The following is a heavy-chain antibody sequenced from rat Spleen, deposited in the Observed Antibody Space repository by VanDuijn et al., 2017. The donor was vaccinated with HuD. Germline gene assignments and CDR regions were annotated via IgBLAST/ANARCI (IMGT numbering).Heavy chain of an antibody. Sequence: EVQLVETGGGLVQPGRSLKLACVASGFTFNNYWMSWTRQAPGKGLEWVASISYDVIITYYRDSVKGRFTISRDNAKSTLYLQMDRLGSEDTAIYYCVREDLGVNHWGQGVMVTVSS. CDR1: GFTFNNYW. CDR3: VREDLGVNH. V-gene: IGHV5-31*01. J-gene: IGHJ2*01. CDR2: ISYDVIIT. D-gene: IGHD4-4*01.